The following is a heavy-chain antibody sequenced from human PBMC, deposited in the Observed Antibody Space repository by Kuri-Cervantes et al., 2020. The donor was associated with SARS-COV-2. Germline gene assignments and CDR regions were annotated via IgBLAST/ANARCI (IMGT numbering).Heavy chain of an antibody. D-gene: IGHD6-13*01. J-gene: IGHJ6*03. CDR3: ARQRGSSSWYYPPLHSDYYYYMDV. CDR2: IYPGDSDT. V-gene: IGHV5-51*01. CDR1: GYSFTSYW. Sequence: GSLRLSCKGSGYSFTSYWIGWVRQMPGKGLEWMGIIYPGDSDTRYSPSFQGQVTISADKSISTAYLQWSSLKASDTAMYYCARQRGSSSWYYPPLHSDYYYYMDVWGKGTTVTVSS.